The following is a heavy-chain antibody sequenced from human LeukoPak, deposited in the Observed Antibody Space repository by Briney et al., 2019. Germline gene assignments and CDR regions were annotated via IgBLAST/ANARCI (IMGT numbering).Heavy chain of an antibody. D-gene: IGHD3-10*01. Sequence: ASVKVSCKASGYTFTSYGISWVRQAPGQGLEWMGWISAYNGNTNYAQKLQGRVTMTTDTSTSTAYMELRSLRSDDTAVYYCARAVWSGHPSAEHDYWGQGTLVTVSS. CDR1: GYTFTSYG. V-gene: IGHV1-18*01. CDR2: ISAYNGNT. J-gene: IGHJ4*02. CDR3: ARAVWSGHPSAEHDY.